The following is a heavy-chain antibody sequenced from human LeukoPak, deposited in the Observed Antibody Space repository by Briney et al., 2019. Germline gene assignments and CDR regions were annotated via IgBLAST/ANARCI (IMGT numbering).Heavy chain of an antibody. J-gene: IGHJ4*02. V-gene: IGHV3-23*01. CDR1: GFTFSNYA. Sequence: GGSLRLSCAASGFTFSNYAMTWVRQAPGKGLEWVSVISGGGGSTYYADSVKGRFSISRDNSKNTLYLQMNSLRDEDTAVYYCAKGQGYNYVDSIDYWGQGTLVTVSS. D-gene: IGHD5-18*01. CDR2: ISGGGGST. CDR3: AKGQGYNYVDSIDY.